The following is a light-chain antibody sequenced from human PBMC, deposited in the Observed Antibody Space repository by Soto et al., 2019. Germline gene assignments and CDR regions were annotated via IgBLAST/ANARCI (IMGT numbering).Light chain of an antibody. V-gene: IGLV6-57*04. CDR2: EDN. CDR1: SGSNASNY. J-gene: IGLJ2*01. CDR3: QSYHSGNVV. Sequence: NFMLTQPHSVSESPGKTVTISCTRSSGSNASNYVQWYQQRPGSAPTPVIYEDNERPSGVPDRFSGSIDSSSNSASLTISGLKTDDEADYYCQSYHSGNVVFGGGTKVTVL.